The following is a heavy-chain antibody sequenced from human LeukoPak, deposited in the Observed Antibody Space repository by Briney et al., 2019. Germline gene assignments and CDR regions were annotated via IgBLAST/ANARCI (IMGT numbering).Heavy chain of an antibody. CDR1: GFTVSSNY. CDR2: IYSGGST. D-gene: IGHD2-2*02. V-gene: IGHV3-66*01. Sequence: TGGSLRLSCAASGFTVSSNYMSWVRQAPGKGLEWVSVIYSGGSTYYADSVKGRFTISGDISKDTLYLQMNSLRAEDTAVYFCARDLYRVNPFDYWGQGTLVTVSS. CDR3: ARDLYRVNPFDY. J-gene: IGHJ4*02.